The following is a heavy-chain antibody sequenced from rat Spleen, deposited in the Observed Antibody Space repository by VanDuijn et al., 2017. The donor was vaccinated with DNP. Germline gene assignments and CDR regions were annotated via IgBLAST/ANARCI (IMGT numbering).Heavy chain of an antibody. V-gene: IGHV7-6*01. CDR1: GFTFADFY. CDR3: GRDFRGGDY. Sequence: EVKLLESGGGLVQSGGSLRLSCAASGFTFADFYMSWIRQSPGRAPEWLSFIRNKANSYTTEYNPSVKGRFTISRDDAQSVLSLQMNTLRSEDTATYYCGRDFRGGDYWGQGVMVTVSS. J-gene: IGHJ2*01. D-gene: IGHD1-11*01. CDR2: IRNKANSYTT.